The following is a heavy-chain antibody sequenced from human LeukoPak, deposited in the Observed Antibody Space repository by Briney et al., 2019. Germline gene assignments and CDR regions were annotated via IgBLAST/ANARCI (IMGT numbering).Heavy chain of an antibody. V-gene: IGHV4-38-2*01. D-gene: IGHD2-2*01. CDR3: ARTLGYCSNTSCYPRFYP. J-gene: IGHJ5*02. CDR2: IYHSGST. Sequence: PSETLSLTCAVSGYSISSGYYWGWIRQPPGKGLEWIGSIYHSGSTYYNPSLKSRVTISVDTSKNQFSLKLSSVTAADTAVYYCARTLGYCSNTSCYPRFYPWAQGTLVTVSS. CDR1: GYSISSGYY.